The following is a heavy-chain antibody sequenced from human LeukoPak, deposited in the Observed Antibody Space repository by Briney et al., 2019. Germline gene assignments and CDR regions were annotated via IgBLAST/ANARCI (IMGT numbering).Heavy chain of an antibody. V-gene: IGHV4-38-2*02. CDR1: GYSISSGYY. J-gene: IGHJ4*02. CDR2: IYRDGNT. Sequence: SETLSLTCTVSGYSISSGYYWGWIRQPPGKGLEWVANIYRDGNTYYSPSLKSRVTISGDTSKNQFSLRLSSVTAADTAVYYCARASYSYDINGWVPFDYWGQGTLVTVSS. CDR3: ARASYSYDINGWVPFDY. D-gene: IGHD3-22*01.